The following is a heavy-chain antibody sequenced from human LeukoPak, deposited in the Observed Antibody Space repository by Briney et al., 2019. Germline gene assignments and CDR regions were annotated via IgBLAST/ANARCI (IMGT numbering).Heavy chain of an antibody. Sequence: GGSLRLSCTASGFTFSSYAMHWVRQASGKGLEWLAFIRYDGTNTHYADSVKGRFTISRDNSENTLYLQMNTLTIEDTAVYYCAKLAELVVTNNWFDPWGQGTLVTVSS. CDR2: IRYDGTNT. V-gene: IGHV3-30*02. D-gene: IGHD2-15*01. CDR1: GFTFSSYA. CDR3: AKLAELVVTNNWFDP. J-gene: IGHJ5*02.